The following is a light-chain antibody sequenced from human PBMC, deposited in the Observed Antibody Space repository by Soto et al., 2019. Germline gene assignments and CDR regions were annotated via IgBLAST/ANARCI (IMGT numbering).Light chain of an antibody. Sequence: EIVLTQAPGTLHLSPRERATLSCRATQSVSSTSLAWYQQKVGQALMRLIYGASIRVTAIPDRVSGSGSVTDFTLTISRLEPEDFAVYYCQQYGSSPMFTFGQWTKLEIK. CDR1: QSVSSTS. CDR2: GAS. CDR3: QQYGSSPMFT. V-gene: IGKV3-20*01. J-gene: IGKJ2*01.